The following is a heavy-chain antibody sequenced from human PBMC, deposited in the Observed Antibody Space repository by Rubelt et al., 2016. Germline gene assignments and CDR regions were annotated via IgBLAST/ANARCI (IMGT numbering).Heavy chain of an antibody. V-gene: IGHV3-33*01. CDR1: GFTFSSYG. J-gene: IGHJ3*02. CDR2: IWYDGSNK. Sequence: RLSCAASGFTFSSYGMHWVRQAPGKGLEWVAVIWYDGSNKYYADSVKGRFTISRDYSKNTLYLQMDSLRAEDTAVYYCARDRRLAVAGTQDDAFDIWGQGTMVTVSS. D-gene: IGHD6-19*01. CDR3: ARDRRLAVAGTQDDAFDI.